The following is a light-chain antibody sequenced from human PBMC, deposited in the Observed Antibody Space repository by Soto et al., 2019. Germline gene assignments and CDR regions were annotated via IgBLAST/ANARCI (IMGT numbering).Light chain of an antibody. J-gene: IGLJ1*01. Sequence: QSVLTQPASVSGSPGQSITIPCTGTSSDVGGYDYVSWYQQHPGKAPRLMIYKASNRPSGVSHRFSGSRSGNTASLTISGLQAEDEADYYCSSYTSGSTLYVFGTGTKVTVL. V-gene: IGLV2-14*01. CDR2: KAS. CDR3: SSYTSGSTLYV. CDR1: SSDVGGYDY.